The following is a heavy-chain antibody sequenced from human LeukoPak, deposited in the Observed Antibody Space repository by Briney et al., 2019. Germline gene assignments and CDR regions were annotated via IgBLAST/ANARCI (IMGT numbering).Heavy chain of an antibody. CDR3: ARQDSSSQVRSMYYFDY. J-gene: IGHJ4*02. D-gene: IGHD6-6*01. Sequence: SETLSLTCTVSGGSISSSSYYWGWIRQPPGKGLEWIGSIYYSGSTYYNPSLKSRVTISVDTSKNQFSLKLSSVTAADTAVYYCARQDSSSQVRSMYYFDYWGQGTLVTVSS. V-gene: IGHV4-39*01. CDR1: GGSISSSSYY. CDR2: IYYSGST.